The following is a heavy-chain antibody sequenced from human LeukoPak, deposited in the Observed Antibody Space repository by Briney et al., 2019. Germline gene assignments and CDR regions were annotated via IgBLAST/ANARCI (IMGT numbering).Heavy chain of an antibody. V-gene: IGHV4-4*07. Sequence: SETLSLTCTVSGGSICSYHWGWIRQPAGKGLEGIGRLYTSGSTNYNPSLKRRVTMSVDTSKHPFPPKLSSVAPADTAVYYCAREFYAMDVWGQGTTVTVSS. CDR3: AREFYAMDV. CDR1: GGSICSYH. CDR2: LYTSGST. J-gene: IGHJ6*02.